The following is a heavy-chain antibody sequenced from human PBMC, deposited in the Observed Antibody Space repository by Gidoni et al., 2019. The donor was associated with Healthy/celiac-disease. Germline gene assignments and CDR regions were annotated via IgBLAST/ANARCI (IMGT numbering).Heavy chain of an antibody. CDR3: ARQSGFWSGSDY. V-gene: IGHV4-59*01. D-gene: IGHD3-3*01. CDR1: GGSISSYY. Sequence: QVQLQESGPGLVKPSETLSLTCTVSGGSISSYYWSWIRQPPGKGLEWIGYIYYSGSTNYNPSLKSRVTISVDTSKNQFSLKLSSVTAADTAVYYCARQSGFWSGSDYWGQGTLVTVSS. CDR2: IYYSGST. J-gene: IGHJ4*02.